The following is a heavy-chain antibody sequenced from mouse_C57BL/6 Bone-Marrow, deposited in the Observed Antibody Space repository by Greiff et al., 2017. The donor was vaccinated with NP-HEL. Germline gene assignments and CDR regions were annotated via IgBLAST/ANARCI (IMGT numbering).Heavy chain of an antibody. CDR3: ARRDFITTVVAGAMDY. J-gene: IGHJ4*01. D-gene: IGHD1-1*01. V-gene: IGHV2-2*01. Sequence: VQLQQSGPGLVQPSQSLSITCTVSGFSLTSYGVHWVRQSPGKGLEWLGVIWSGGSTDYNAAFISRLSISKDNSKSQVFFKMNSLQADDTAIYYCARRDFITTVVAGAMDYWGQGTSVTVSS. CDR2: IWSGGST. CDR1: GFSLTSYG.